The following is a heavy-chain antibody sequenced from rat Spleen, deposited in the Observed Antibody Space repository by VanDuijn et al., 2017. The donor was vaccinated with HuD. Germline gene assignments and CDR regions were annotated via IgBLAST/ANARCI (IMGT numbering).Heavy chain of an antibody. CDR2: INTRGGNT. CDR1: GFTYSDYI. CDR3: ARSVFDY. Sequence: EVQLVESGGGLVQPGRSLKLSCAASGFTYSDYIMAWVRQAPTKGLEWVASINTRGGNTYYRGSVKGRFTISRDNAKNTLYLQMDSLRSEDSATYFCARSVFDYWGQGVMVTVSS. J-gene: IGHJ2*01. V-gene: IGHV5S13*01.